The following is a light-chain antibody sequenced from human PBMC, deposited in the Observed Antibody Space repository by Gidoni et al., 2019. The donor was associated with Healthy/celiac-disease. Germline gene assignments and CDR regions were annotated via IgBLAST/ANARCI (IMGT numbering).Light chain of an antibody. V-gene: IGKV3-11*01. CDR3: QQRRNWPPS. J-gene: IGKJ5*01. CDR2: DAS. Sequence: EIVLTQSPATLPLSPGERATLSCRASQSVSSYLAWYQQKPGQAPRLLIYDASNRATGIPARFSGSGSGTDFTLTISSLEPEDFAVYYCQQRRNWPPSFGQGTRLEIK. CDR1: QSVSSY.